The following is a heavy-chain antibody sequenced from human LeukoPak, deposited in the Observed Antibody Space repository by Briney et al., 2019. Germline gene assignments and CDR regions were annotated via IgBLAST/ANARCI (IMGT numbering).Heavy chain of an antibody. CDR3: AKSSGYSYGLNY. J-gene: IGHJ4*02. CDR2: ISSSSSYI. D-gene: IGHD5-18*01. CDR1: GVTFSSYS. V-gene: IGHV3-21*01. Sequence: RPGGALRLSCAASGVTFSSYSRNWVRQAPGKGLEWFSSISSSSSYIHYADSVRGRFTISRDNAKNSLFLQMNSLRAEDTAMYYCAKSSGYSYGLNYWGQGTLVTVSS.